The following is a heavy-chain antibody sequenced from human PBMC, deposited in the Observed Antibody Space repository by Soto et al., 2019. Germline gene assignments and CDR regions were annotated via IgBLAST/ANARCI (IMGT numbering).Heavy chain of an antibody. CDR2: ISGSGGST. CDR3: ASRSSGWYFDY. J-gene: IGHJ4*02. V-gene: IGHV3-23*01. D-gene: IGHD6-19*01. Sequence: EVQLLESGGGLMKPGGSRRLSSAASGFTFSSYAMNWVREAPGKGLEWVSVISGSGGSTYYADSVKGRFTISRDNSKNTLYLQMNSLRAEDTAVYYCASRSSGWYFDYWGQGTLVTVSS. CDR1: GFTFSSYA.